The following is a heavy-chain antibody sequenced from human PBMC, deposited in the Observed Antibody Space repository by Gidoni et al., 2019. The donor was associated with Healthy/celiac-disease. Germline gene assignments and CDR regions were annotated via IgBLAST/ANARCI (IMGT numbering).Heavy chain of an antibody. CDR2: IYYSGST. D-gene: IGHD3-10*01. CDR3: ASLGILWFGELDY. CDR1: GSSISSISYY. J-gene: IGHJ4*02. V-gene: IGHV4-39*01. Sequence: QLQLQESGPGLVKPSETLSLTCTVSGSSISSISYYWGWIRKPPGKGLEWIGSIYYSGSTNYNPSLKIGVTISVDTSKNQFSLKLSSVTAADTAVYYCASLGILWFGELDYWGQGTLVTVSS.